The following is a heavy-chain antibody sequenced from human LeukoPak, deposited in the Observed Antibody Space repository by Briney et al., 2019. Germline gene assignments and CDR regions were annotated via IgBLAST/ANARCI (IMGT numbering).Heavy chain of an antibody. CDR1: GFTFSSYG. J-gene: IGHJ3*02. CDR2: ISYDGSNK. D-gene: IGHD2-21*02. CDR3: ARDSGYCGGDCYSGGDAFDI. V-gene: IGHV3-30*03. Sequence: GGSLRLSCAASGFTFSSYGMHWVRQAPGKGLEWVAVISYDGSNKYYADSVKGRFTISRDNSKNTLYLQMNSLRAEDTAVYYCARDSGYCGGDCYSGGDAFDIWGQGTMVTVSS.